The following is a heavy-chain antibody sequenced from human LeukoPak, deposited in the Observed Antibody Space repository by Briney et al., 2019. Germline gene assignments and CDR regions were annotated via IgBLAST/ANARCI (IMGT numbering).Heavy chain of an antibody. D-gene: IGHD2-2*01. V-gene: IGHV1-69*05. J-gene: IGHJ3*02. CDR2: IIPIFGTA. CDR3: ARDLVVEASGAFDI. Sequence: SVKVSCKASGGTFSSYAISWVRQAPGQGLEWMGGIIPIFGTANYAQKFQGRVTITTDESTSTAYMELSSLRSEDTAVYYCARDLVVEASGAFDIWGQGTMVTVSS. CDR1: GGTFSSYA.